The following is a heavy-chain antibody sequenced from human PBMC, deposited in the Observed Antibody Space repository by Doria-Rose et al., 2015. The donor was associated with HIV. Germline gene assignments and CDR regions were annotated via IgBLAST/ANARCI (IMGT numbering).Heavy chain of an antibody. CDR1: GYTFTAHY. Sequence: GASVEVSCKASGYTFTAHYIHWVRQAPGQGLEWMGWINPDTGHTSYAQKFQGRVTMTRASSVSTAYMELSPLTSDDTAIYYCATSTLGYWGQGTLVTVSS. CDR3: ATSTLGY. J-gene: IGHJ4*02. V-gene: IGHV1-2*02. D-gene: IGHD6-13*01. CDR2: INPDTGHT.